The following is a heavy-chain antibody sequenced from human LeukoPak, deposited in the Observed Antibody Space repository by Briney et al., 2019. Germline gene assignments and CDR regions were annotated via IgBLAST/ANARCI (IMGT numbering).Heavy chain of an antibody. CDR1: GFSFSSYE. CDR2: ISTSGSTK. V-gene: IGHV3-48*03. J-gene: IGHJ3*02. Sequence: GGSLRLSCAASGFSFSSYEMNWVRQAPQEGLEWVPYISTSGSTKHYADSVKGRVTISRDNSKNSLYLQMNSVRVEDTAVYYCAREGRKDAFDIWGQGTMVTVSS. CDR3: AREGRKDAFDI.